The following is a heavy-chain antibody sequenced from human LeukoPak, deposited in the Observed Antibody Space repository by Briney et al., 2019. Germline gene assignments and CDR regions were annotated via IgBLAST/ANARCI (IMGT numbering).Heavy chain of an antibody. CDR2: ISSSGSTI. Sequence: AGGSLRLSCAASKFTVRNNYMSWVRQAPGKGLEWVSYISSSGSTIYYADSVKGRFTISRDNAKNSLYLQMNSLRAEDTAVYYCARDLTFVVVAATKYFDYWGQGTLVTVSS. CDR1: KFTVRNNY. D-gene: IGHD2-15*01. CDR3: ARDLTFVVVAATKYFDY. V-gene: IGHV3-11*04. J-gene: IGHJ4*02.